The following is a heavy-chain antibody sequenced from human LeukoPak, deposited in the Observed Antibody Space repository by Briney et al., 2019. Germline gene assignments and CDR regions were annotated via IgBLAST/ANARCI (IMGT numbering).Heavy chain of an antibody. Sequence: SETLSPTCSVSGGSIRSNSHYWGWIRQPPRKGLEWMGSVFYTGGTYYNPSLKSRVTTSVDTSKNQFSLKLSYVTAEDTAVYYCASWTYSGSFDYWGQGTLVTVSS. CDR1: GGSIRSNSHY. V-gene: IGHV4-39*01. D-gene: IGHD1-26*01. J-gene: IGHJ4*02. CDR3: ASWTYSGSFDY. CDR2: VFYTGGT.